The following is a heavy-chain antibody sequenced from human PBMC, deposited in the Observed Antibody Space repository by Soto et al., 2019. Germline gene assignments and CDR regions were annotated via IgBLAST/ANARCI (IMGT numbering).Heavy chain of an antibody. Sequence: SETLSLTCAVFGGSFIGYYWSWIRQPPGKGLEWIGEINHSGSTNYNPSLKSRVTISVDTSKNQFSLKLSSVTAADTAVYYCARVSGIYYYGMDVWGQGTTVTVSS. CDR2: INHSGST. V-gene: IGHV4-34*01. J-gene: IGHJ6*02. D-gene: IGHD3-10*01. CDR3: ARVSGIYYYGMDV. CDR1: GGSFIGYY.